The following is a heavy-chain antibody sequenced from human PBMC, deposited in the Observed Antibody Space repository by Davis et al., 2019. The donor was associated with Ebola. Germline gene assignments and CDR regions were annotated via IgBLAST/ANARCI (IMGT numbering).Heavy chain of an antibody. J-gene: IGHJ5*02. D-gene: IGHD3-3*01. CDR1: GFSLSNARMG. Sequence: SGPTLVKPTETLTLTCTVSGFSLSNARMGVSWIRQPPGKALEWLARIDWDDDKYYSTSLKSRLTISKDTSKNQVVLTMTNMDPVDTATYYCARTRITIFGVVSEFDPWGQGTLVTVSS. CDR3: ARTRITIFGVVSEFDP. V-gene: IGHV2-70*11. CDR2: IDWDDDK.